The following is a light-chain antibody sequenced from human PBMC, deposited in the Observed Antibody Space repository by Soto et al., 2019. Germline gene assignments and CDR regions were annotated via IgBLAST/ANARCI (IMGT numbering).Light chain of an antibody. CDR2: WAS. J-gene: IGKJ1*01. CDR3: QQFYSTPPT. V-gene: IGKV4-1*01. Sequence: DTVMTQSPDSLAVSLGESATINCKSSQSVLYSSNNKNYLAWYQQKPGQPPKLLIYWASTRESGVPDRFTGSGSGTDFTLTISSLQAGDVAVYYCQQFYSTPPTFGQGTKVDI. CDR1: QSVLYSSNNKNY.